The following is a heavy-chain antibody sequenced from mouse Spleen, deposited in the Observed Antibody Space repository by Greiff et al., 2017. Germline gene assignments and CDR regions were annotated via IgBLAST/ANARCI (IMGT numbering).Heavy chain of an antibody. V-gene: IGHV14-3*02. CDR1: GFNIKDTY. Sequence: VQLKESGAELVKPGASVKLSCTASGFNIKDTYMHWVKQRPEQGLEWIGRIDPANGNTKYDPKFQGKATITADTSSNTAYLQLSSLTSEDTAVYYCALMITPFDYWGQGTTLTVSS. J-gene: IGHJ2*01. CDR2: IDPANGNT. D-gene: IGHD2-4*01. CDR3: ALMITPFDY.